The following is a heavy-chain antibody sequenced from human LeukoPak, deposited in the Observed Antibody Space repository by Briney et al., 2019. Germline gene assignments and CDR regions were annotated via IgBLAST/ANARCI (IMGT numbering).Heavy chain of an antibody. CDR1: GLTVTNNY. D-gene: IGHD3-22*01. CDR2: IYSNGDT. V-gene: IGHV3-66*01. CDR3: AKDFVDYYDSSGYPLHAFDI. J-gene: IGHJ3*02. Sequence: GGSLRLSCAASGLTVTNNYWNWVRQPPGKGPEWISLIYSNGDTRYADSVKGRFTISRDNSKNTLYLQMNSLRAEDTAVYYCAKDFVDYYDSSGYPLHAFDIWGQGTTVTVSS.